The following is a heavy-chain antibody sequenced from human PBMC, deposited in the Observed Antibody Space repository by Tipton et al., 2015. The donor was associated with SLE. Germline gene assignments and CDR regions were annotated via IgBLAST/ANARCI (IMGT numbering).Heavy chain of an antibody. J-gene: IGHJ6*03. V-gene: IGHV4-59*01. CDR3: ARGGGCSSTSCYRGNQRYYYYYMDV. CDR2: IFYSGST. CDR1: GGSISRYY. D-gene: IGHD2-2*01. Sequence: TLSLTCTVSGGSISRYYWNWIRQPPGKGLEWIGYIFYSGSTNYSPSLRSRVTISVDTSKNQFSLKLTSVTAADTAVYYCARGGGCSSTSCYRGNQRYYYYYMDVWGKGTTVTVSS.